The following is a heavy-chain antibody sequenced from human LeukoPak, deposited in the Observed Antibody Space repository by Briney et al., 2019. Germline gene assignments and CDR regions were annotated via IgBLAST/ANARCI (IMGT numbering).Heavy chain of an antibody. J-gene: IGHJ4*02. Sequence: GGSLRLSCAASGFTFSSYWMSWVRQAPGKGLERVANIKQDGSEKYYVDSVKGRFTISRDNAKNSLYLQMNSLRVEDTAVYYCARVRTGIAAAGIDYWGQGTLVTVSS. V-gene: IGHV3-7*01. D-gene: IGHD6-13*01. CDR1: GFTFSSYW. CDR3: ARVRTGIAAAGIDY. CDR2: IKQDGSEK.